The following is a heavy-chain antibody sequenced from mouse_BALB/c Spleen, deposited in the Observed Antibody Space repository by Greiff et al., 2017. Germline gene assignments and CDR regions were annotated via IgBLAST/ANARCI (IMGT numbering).Heavy chain of an antibody. D-gene: IGHD3-3*01. Sequence: QVQLQQSGAELVKPGASVKLSCKASGYTFTSYWMHWVKQRPGQGLEWIGEINPSNGRTNYNEKFKSKATLTVDKSSSTAYMQLSSLTSDDSAVYYCARGAGNWYFDVWGAGTTVTVSS. CDR2: INPSNGRT. CDR1: GYTFTSYW. J-gene: IGHJ1*01. CDR3: ARGAGNWYFDV. V-gene: IGHV1S81*02.